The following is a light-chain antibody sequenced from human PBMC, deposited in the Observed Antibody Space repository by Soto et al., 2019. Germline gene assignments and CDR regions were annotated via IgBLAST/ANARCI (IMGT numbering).Light chain of an antibody. V-gene: IGKV1-27*01. CDR1: QGIRNY. J-gene: IGKJ1*01. Sequence: DIHVTQSPSSLSASVGDRITITCRASQGIRNYLAWYQQKPGKVPKLLIYDASTLQSGAPSRFSGGGSGTDFTLTINSLQPEDVATYYCHQYNGFPRTFGQGTKVEIK. CDR3: HQYNGFPRT. CDR2: DAS.